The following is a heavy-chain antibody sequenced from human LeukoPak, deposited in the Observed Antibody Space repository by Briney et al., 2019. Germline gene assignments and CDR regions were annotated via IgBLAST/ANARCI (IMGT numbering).Heavy chain of an antibody. CDR1: GYRFTSYW. Sequence: GESLKISCEGSGYRFTSYWIGWVRQMPGKGLEWMGIIYPGDSDTRYSPSFQGQVTISADKSISTAYLQWSSLKASDTAMYYCARSTFHGDYDFWSGYRMDGYFDYWGQGTLVTVSS. V-gene: IGHV5-51*01. CDR3: ARSTFHGDYDFWSGYRMDGYFDY. D-gene: IGHD3-3*01. CDR2: IYPGDSDT. J-gene: IGHJ4*02.